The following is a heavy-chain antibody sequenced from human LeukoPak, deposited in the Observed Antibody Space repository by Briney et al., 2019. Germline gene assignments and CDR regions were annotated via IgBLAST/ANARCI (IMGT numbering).Heavy chain of an antibody. Sequence: SETLSLTCAVSGGPISSSSYFWAWLRQPPGKGLEWIGSVYYDGTTSYSPSLRSRITISVDTSKKQFSLHLNSVTAADTAVYFCARVSVLEIVGDPDYWGQGALVTVSS. CDR2: VYYDGTT. CDR3: ARVSVLEIVGDPDY. D-gene: IGHD1-26*01. V-gene: IGHV4-39*01. CDR1: GGPISSSSYF. J-gene: IGHJ4*02.